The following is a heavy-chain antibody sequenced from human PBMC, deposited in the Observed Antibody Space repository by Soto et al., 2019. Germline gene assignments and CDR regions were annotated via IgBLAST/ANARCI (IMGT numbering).Heavy chain of an antibody. CDR2: ISAYNGNT. CDR1: GYTFTSYG. J-gene: IGHJ6*03. V-gene: IGHV1-18*01. Sequence: ASVKVSCKASGYTFTSYGISWVRQAPGQGLEWMGWISAYNGNTNYAQKLQGRVTMTTDTSTSTAYMELRSLRSDDTAVYYCARDLVKTFRYCSGGSCYSWYYYMDVWGKGTTVTVS. CDR3: ARDLVKTFRYCSGGSCYSWYYYMDV. D-gene: IGHD2-15*01.